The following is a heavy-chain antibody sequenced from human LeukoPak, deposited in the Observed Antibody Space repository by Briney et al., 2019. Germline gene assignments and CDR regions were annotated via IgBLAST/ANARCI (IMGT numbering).Heavy chain of an antibody. CDR2: INPNSGGT. V-gene: IGHV1-2*02. Sequence: ASVKVSCQASGYTFTGYYMHWVRQAPGQGLEWMGWINPNSGGTNYAQKFQGRVTMTRDTSISTAYMELSRLRSDDTAVYYCARGYCSGGSCYNWFDPWGQGTLVTVSS. CDR3: ARGYCSGGSCYNWFDP. D-gene: IGHD2-15*01. J-gene: IGHJ5*02. CDR1: GYTFTGYY.